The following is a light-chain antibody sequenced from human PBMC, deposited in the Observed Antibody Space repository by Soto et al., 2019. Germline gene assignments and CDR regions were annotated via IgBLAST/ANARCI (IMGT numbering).Light chain of an antibody. CDR1: QSVRSNY. J-gene: IGKJ2*01. CDR2: GAS. V-gene: IGKV3-20*01. CDR3: QQYGGSPT. Sequence: ETVLTQSPGTLSLSPGETATLSCRASQSVRSNYLAWYQQKPGQAPRLLIYGASSRATGIPDRFSGSGSGTDFTLTISRLDPEDFAVFYCQQYGGSPTFGQGTKLEIK.